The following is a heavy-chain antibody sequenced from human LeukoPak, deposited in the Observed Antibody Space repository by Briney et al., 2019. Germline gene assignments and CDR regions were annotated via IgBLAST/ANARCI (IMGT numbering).Heavy chain of an antibody. D-gene: IGHD6-19*01. CDR1: GGSISSSSYY. J-gene: IGHJ4*02. V-gene: IGHV4-39*01. CDR2: IYYSGST. CDR3: ARRDMSKAGFDY. Sequence: PSETLSLTCTVSGGSISSSSYYWGWIRQPPGKGLEWIGSIYYSGSTYYNPSLKSRVTISVDTSKNQFSLKLSSVTAADTAVYYCARRDMSKAGFDYWGQGTLVTVSS.